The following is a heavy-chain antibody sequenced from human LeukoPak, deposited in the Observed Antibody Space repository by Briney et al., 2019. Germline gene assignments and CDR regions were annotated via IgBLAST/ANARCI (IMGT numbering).Heavy chain of an antibody. V-gene: IGHV3-30*18. J-gene: IGHJ4*02. CDR1: GFTFSDHV. D-gene: IGHD4-23*01. Sequence: TGGSLRLSCAASGFTFSDHVMHWVRQAPDKGLEWVAMISYDGNNKYYADSVKGRFTISRDNSKNTLYLQMNRLRAEDTAVYYCAKGVGYASPVVPDYWGQGTLVTVSS. CDR3: AKGVGYASPVVPDY. CDR2: ISYDGNNK.